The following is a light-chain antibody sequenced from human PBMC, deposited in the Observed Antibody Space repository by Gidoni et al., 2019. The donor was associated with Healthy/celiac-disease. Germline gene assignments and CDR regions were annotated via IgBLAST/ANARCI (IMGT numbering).Light chain of an antibody. CDR3: MQALQTPWT. J-gene: IGKJ1*01. CDR2: LGS. CDR1: QSLLHSNGYNY. Sequence: IVMTPSPLSLPVSPGEPASICCRSSQSLLHSNGYNYLDWYLQKPGQSPQLLIYLGSNRASGVPDRFSGSGAGTDFTLKISRVEAEDVGVYYCMQALQTPWTFGQGTKVEIK. V-gene: IGKV2-28*01.